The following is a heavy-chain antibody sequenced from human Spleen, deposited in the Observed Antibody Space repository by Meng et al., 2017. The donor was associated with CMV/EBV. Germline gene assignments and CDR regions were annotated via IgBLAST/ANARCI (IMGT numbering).Heavy chain of an antibody. Sequence: ASGYTFTGYYMHWVRQAPGQGLEWMGWINPNSGDTNYAQKFQGRVTMTRDTSISTAYMDLSRLRSDDTAVYFCARDPLSIADDAFDIWGQGTMVTVSS. CDR3: ARDPLSIADDAFDI. D-gene: IGHD6-13*01. J-gene: IGHJ3*02. CDR1: GYTFTGYY. CDR2: INPNSGDT. V-gene: IGHV1-2*02.